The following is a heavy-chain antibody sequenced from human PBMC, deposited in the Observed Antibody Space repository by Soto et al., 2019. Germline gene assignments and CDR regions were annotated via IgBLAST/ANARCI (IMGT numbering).Heavy chain of an antibody. CDR1: GGTFRNYG. Sequence: SVKVSCKASGGTFRNYGIGWVRQAPGQGLEWMGGIIPVFGTTNYAQKFQGRVTITADESTGTAYIEVSSLRSEDTAMFYCGRXCSGGSCHTLDYYGMDVWGRGTTVTVSS. CDR3: GRXCSGGSCHTLDYYGMDV. J-gene: IGHJ6*02. V-gene: IGHV1-69*13. CDR2: IIPVFGTT. D-gene: IGHD2-15*01.